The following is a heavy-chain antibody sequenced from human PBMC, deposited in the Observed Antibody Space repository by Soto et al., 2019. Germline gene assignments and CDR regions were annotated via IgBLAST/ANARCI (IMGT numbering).Heavy chain of an antibody. V-gene: IGHV3-74*01. J-gene: IGHJ4*02. D-gene: IGHD4-17*01. CDR3: ALSQTVTTDY. CDR1: GLTFSSYW. Sequence: PGGSLRLSCAASGLTFSSYWMHWVRQAPEKGLVWVSRINSAGSSTSYADSVKGRFTISRDNAKNTLYLQMNSLRAYDTAVYYCALSQTVTTDYWGQGTLVTVSS. CDR2: INSAGSST.